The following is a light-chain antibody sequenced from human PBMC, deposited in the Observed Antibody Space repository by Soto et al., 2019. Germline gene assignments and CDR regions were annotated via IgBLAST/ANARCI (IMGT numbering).Light chain of an antibody. CDR1: QSVSGSY. CDR2: GAS. CDR3: QQYGNSWT. Sequence: EIVLTQSPGTLSLSPGERVTLSCRASQSVSGSYLAWYQRKPGQAPRLLIYGASSKAAGIPDRFSGSGSGTDFTLTISRLEPEDFAVYYCQQYGNSWTFGQGTKAEIK. V-gene: IGKV3-20*01. J-gene: IGKJ1*01.